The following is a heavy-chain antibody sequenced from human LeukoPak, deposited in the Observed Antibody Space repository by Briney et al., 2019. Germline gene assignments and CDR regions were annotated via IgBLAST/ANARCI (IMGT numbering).Heavy chain of an antibody. Sequence: PSETLSLTCTVSGYSISSGYYWGWIRQPPGKWLEWIGSIYHSGRTFYNPSLKSRVTISVDTSKNQFSLKLSSVTAADTAVYYCARGLRYFDWSNIEQYYFDYWGQGTLVTVSS. V-gene: IGHV4-38-2*02. CDR3: ARGLRYFDWSNIEQYYFDY. CDR2: IYHSGRT. J-gene: IGHJ4*02. CDR1: GYSISSGYY. D-gene: IGHD3-9*01.